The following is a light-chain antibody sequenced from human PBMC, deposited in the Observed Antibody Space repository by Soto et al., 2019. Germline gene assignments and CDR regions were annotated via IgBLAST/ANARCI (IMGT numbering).Light chain of an antibody. Sequence: EIMLALSPAALSVSPGERTTLSCRASQSVSRDLAWYQQKPGQAPRLLIYGASTRAPSIPARFSGSGSGTDFTLTIRSLQSEGFAVYYCQQYDKWPTWTFGQGTKVDIK. J-gene: IGKJ1*01. CDR3: QQYDKWPTWT. V-gene: IGKV3-15*01. CDR2: GAS. CDR1: QSVSRD.